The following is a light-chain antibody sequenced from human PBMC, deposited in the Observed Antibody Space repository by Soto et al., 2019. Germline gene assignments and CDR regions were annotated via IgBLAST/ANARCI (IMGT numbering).Light chain of an antibody. CDR2: VAS. V-gene: IGKV3-15*01. CDR1: QSVNSN. J-gene: IGKJ4*02. Sequence: EIVMTQSPVTLSVSPGDRATLSCRASQSVNSNLAWYLQKPGQTPKLLIYVASTSATGITARFSGSGSGTEFTLTVSSLQSEDFAVYYCQQYNVWPLTCGGGTKVEFK. CDR3: QQYNVWPLT.